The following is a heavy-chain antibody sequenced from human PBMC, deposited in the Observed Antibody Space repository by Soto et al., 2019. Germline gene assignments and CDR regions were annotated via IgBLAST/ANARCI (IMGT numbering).Heavy chain of an antibody. CDR2: IIPIFGTA. D-gene: IGHD5-12*01. J-gene: IGHJ4*02. Sequence: SVKVSGKASGVTFSSYAISWVRQAPGQGLEWMGGIIPIFGTANYAQKFQGRVTITADESTSTAYMELSSLRSEDTAVYYCARGGYDLNGFDYWGQGTLVTVSS. V-gene: IGHV1-69*13. CDR1: GVTFSSYA. CDR3: ARGGYDLNGFDY.